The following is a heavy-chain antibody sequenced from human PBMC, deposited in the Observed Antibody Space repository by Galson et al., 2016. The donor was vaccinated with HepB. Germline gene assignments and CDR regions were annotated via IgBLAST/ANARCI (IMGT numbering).Heavy chain of an antibody. CDR3: VREGDVVTTMFDY. CDR1: GDSVSRKSGA. D-gene: IGHD5-12*01. J-gene: IGHJ4*02. CDR2: AYYRSKWYE. V-gene: IGHV6-1*01. Sequence: CAISGDSVSRKSGAWNWIRQSPSRGLEWLGRAYYRSKWYEDYAVSVKSRITINPDKSKNHFSLHLNPVTPEDTAVYYCVREGDVVTTMFDYCGQGTPITVSS.